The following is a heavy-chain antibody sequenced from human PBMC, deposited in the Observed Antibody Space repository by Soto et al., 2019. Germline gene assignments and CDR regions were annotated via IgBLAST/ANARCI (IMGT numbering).Heavy chain of an antibody. Sequence: EVQLVESGGGLVKPGRSLRLSCTASGFTFGDYAMSWFRQAPGKGLEWVGFIRSKAYGGTTEYAASVKGRFTISRDDSKSIAYLQMNSLKTEDTAVYYCTTGGGFVLGNAFDIWGQGTMVTVSS. J-gene: IGHJ3*02. CDR1: GFTFGDYA. CDR2: IRSKAYGGTT. V-gene: IGHV3-49*05. D-gene: IGHD3-10*01. CDR3: TTGGGFVLGNAFDI.